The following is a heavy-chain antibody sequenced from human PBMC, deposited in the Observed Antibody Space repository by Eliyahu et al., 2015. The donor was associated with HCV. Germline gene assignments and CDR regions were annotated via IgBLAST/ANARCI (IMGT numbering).Heavy chain of an antibody. D-gene: IGHD2-21*01. V-gene: IGHV4-59*01. J-gene: IGHJ4*02. Sequence: QVQLQESGPGLVKPSETLSLTCTVSGGSISSYYWAWIRQPPGKGLEWIGYIYYSGSTNYNPSLKSRVTISVDTSKNQFSLKLSSVTAADTAVYYCARQSFLCGSDCYFDYWGQGTLVTVSS. CDR2: IYYSGST. CDR3: ARQSFLCGSDCYFDY. CDR1: GGSISSYY.